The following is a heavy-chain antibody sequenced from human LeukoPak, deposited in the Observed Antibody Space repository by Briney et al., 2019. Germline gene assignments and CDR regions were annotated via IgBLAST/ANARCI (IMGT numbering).Heavy chain of an antibody. CDR1: GYSISISNW. V-gene: IGHV4-28*03. D-gene: IGHD1-1*01. CDR3: ARGHVHSWKGGRWFDP. Sequence: PSETLSLTCAVSGYSISISNWWGWIRQPPGKGLEWIGYIYYSGNTYYNPSLKSRVTISVDTSKNQFSLKLSSVTAADTAVYYCARGHVHSWKGGRWFDPWGQGTLVTVSS. CDR2: IYYSGNT. J-gene: IGHJ5*02.